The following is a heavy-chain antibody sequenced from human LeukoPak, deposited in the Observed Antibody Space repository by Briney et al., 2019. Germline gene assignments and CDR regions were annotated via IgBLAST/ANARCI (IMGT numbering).Heavy chain of an antibody. CDR2: IYYSGST. V-gene: IGHV4-59*08. Sequence: PSETLSHTSTVSGGSISSYYWSWIGQSPGKGLEWMGYIYYSGSTNYNPSLKSRVTISVDTSKNQFSLKLSSVTAADTAVYYCASSPSGSYSYIDYWGQGTLVTVSS. J-gene: IGHJ4*02. D-gene: IGHD1-26*01. CDR3: ASSPSGSYSYIDY. CDR1: GGSISSYY.